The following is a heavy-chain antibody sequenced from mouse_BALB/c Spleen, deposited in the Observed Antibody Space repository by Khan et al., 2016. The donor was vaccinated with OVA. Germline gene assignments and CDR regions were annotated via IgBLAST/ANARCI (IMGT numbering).Heavy chain of an antibody. Sequence: VQLKQSGPELVKPGASVKMSCKASGYTFTSYVMHWVKQKPGQGLEWIGYINPYNDGTKYNEKFKGKATLTSDKSSSTAYMELSSLTSEDSAVYYCARGGGDEGRYFDVCGAGTTVTVSS. D-gene: IGHD3-3*01. J-gene: IGHJ1*01. V-gene: IGHV1S136*01. CDR2: INPYNDGT. CDR3: ARGGGDEGRYFDV. CDR1: GYTFTSYV.